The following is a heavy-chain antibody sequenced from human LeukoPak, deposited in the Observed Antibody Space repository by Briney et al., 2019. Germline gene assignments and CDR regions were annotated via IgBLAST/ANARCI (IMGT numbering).Heavy chain of an antibody. CDR2: INPSGGST. V-gene: IGHV1-46*01. D-gene: IGHD2-21*02. CDR1: GYTFTSYY. CDR3: ARAWGGSDWGGDWSNYYYYYMDV. J-gene: IGHJ6*03. Sequence: WASVKVSCKASGYTFTSYYMHWVRQAPGQGLEWMGIINPSGGSTSYAQKFQGRVTMTRDMSTSTVYMELSSLRSEDTAVYYCARAWGGSDWGGDWSNYYYYYMDVWGKGTTVTVSS.